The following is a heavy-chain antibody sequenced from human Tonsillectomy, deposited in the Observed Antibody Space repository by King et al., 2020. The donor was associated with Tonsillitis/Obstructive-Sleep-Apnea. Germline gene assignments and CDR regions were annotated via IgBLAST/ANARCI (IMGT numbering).Heavy chain of an antibody. CDR3: ARXVRYCSGGSCFXTGFDY. Sequence: QLQESGPGLVKPSETLSLTCTVSGGSISSSSYYWGWIRQPPGKGLEWIGSIYYSGSTYYNPSLKSRVTISVDTSKNQFSLKLSSVTAADTAVYYCARXVRYCSGGSCFXTGFDYWGQGTLVTVSS. D-gene: IGHD2-15*01. V-gene: IGHV4-39*01. J-gene: IGHJ4*02. CDR1: GGSISSSSYY. CDR2: IYYSGST.